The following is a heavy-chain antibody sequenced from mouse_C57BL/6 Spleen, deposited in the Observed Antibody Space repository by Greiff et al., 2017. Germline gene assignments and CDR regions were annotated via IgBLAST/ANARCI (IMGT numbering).Heavy chain of an antibody. V-gene: IGHV1-4*01. CDR3: ARGGLGQAWFAY. Sequence: QVQLQQSGAELARPGASVKMSCKASGYTFTSYTMHWVKQRPGQGLEWIGYINPSSGYTKYNQKFKDKATLTADKSSSTAYMQLSSLTSEDSAVYYCARGGLGQAWFAYWGQGPLVTVSA. CDR1: GYTFTSYT. D-gene: IGHD4-1*01. J-gene: IGHJ3*01. CDR2: INPSSGYT.